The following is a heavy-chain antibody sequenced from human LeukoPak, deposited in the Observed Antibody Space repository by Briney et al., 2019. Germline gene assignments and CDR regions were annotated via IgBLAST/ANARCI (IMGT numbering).Heavy chain of an antibody. Sequence: ASVKVSCKASGYTFTSYYMHWVRQAPGQGLEWMGIINPSGGSTSYAQKFQGRVTMTRDTSTSTVYMELSSLRSDDTAVYYCARVAYCGGDCYSDYFDYWGQGTLVTVSS. J-gene: IGHJ4*02. CDR3: ARVAYCGGDCYSDYFDY. V-gene: IGHV1-46*01. D-gene: IGHD2-21*02. CDR1: GYTFTSYY. CDR2: INPSGGST.